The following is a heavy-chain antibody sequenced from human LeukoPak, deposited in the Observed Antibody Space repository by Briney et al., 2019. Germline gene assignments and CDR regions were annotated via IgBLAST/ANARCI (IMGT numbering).Heavy chain of an antibody. Sequence: SETLSLTCTVSGGSIRSTSNYWAWIRQAPGRGPEWIGIINYTGSTYYNPSLGSRVTMSVDTSKSQFSLKLDSVTAADTAVYFCARDPIRGKDAFDIWGQGTQVTVSS. CDR1: GGSIRSTSNY. CDR2: INYTGST. V-gene: IGHV4-39*07. J-gene: IGHJ3*02. D-gene: IGHD3-10*01. CDR3: ARDPIRGKDAFDI.